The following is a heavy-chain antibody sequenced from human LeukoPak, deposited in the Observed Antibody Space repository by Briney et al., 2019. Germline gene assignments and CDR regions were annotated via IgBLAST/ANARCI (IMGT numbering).Heavy chain of an antibody. CDR3: VKDLGRYRNNCFDY. V-gene: IGHV3-23*01. CDR1: GFSFTSYW. Sequence: QAGGSLRLSCAASGFSFTSYWMHWVRQAPEKGLEWVSTISGSGGGTYYADSVKGRFTISRDDSKNTLYLQMNSLRAEDTAVYYCVKDLGRYRNNCFDYWGQGTLVTVSS. J-gene: IGHJ4*02. CDR2: ISGSGGGT. D-gene: IGHD1-26*01.